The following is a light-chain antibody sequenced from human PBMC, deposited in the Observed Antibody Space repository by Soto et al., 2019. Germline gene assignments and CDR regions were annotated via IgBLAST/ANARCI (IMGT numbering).Light chain of an antibody. J-gene: IGKJ1*01. Sequence: DIQMTQSPSTLSASVGDRVTITCRASQSISSWLAWYQQKPGKAPKLLIYKASSLESGFPSRFSGSGSGTEFTLTISSLQPDDFATYYCQQYKSYSRTFGQGPKVEIK. CDR2: KAS. V-gene: IGKV1-5*03. CDR1: QSISSW. CDR3: QQYKSYSRT.